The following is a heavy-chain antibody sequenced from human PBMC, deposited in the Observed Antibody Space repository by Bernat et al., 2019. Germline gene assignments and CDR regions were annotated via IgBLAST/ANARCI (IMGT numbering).Heavy chain of an antibody. D-gene: IGHD4-17*01. CDR3: ARDSHGDYWFDP. J-gene: IGHJ5*02. V-gene: IGHV4-39*07. Sequence: QLQLQESGPGLVKPSETLSLTCTVSGGSISSSSYYWGWIRQPPGKGLEWIGSAYYSGSTYYNPSLKSRVTISVDTSKNQFSLKLSSVTAADTAVYYCARDSHGDYWFDPWGQGTLVTVSS. CDR2: AYYSGST. CDR1: GGSISSSSYY.